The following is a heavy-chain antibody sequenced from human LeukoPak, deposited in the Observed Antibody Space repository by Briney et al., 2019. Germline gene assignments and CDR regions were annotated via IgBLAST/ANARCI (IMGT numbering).Heavy chain of an antibody. CDR3: ARGATLNIVVVPAANDY. V-gene: IGHV1-8*01. CDR2: MNPNSGNT. J-gene: IGHJ4*02. D-gene: IGHD2-2*01. CDR1: GYTFTSYD. Sequence: VASVKVSCKASGYTFTSYDINWVRQAAGQGREWMGWMNPNSGNTGYAQKFQGRVTMTRNTSISTAYMELSSLRSEDTAVYYCARGATLNIVVVPAANDYWGQGTLVTVSS.